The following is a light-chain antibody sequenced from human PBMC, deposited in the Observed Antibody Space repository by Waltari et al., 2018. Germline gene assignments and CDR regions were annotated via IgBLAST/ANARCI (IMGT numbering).Light chain of an antibody. Sequence: DIQMTQSPSTLSASVGDRVTITCRASQNISPWLAWYQQKPGKAPKLLISKASSLESGVPSRFSGSGSGKEFTLTITSLQPDDFATYYCHQYYSYRGTFGQGTKVEIK. CDR3: HQYYSYRGT. CDR2: KAS. V-gene: IGKV1-5*03. CDR1: QNISPW. J-gene: IGKJ1*01.